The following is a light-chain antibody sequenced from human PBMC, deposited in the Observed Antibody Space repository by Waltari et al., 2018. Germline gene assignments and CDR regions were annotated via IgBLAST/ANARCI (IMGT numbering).Light chain of an antibody. CDR1: TSAVGAYTY. V-gene: IGLV2-11*01. J-gene: IGLJ2*01. CDR2: DVS. Sequence: QSALTQPPSVSGSPGQSVTISCTGTTSAVGAYTYFSWYQQHPGKAPKMMISDVSQRPSGVPDRFSGSKSANTASLTISGLQAEDEADYYCCSYAGEYIWVFGGGTKLTVL. CDR3: CSYAGEYIWV.